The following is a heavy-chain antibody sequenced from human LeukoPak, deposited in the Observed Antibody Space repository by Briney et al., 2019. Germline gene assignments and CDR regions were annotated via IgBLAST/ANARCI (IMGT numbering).Heavy chain of an antibody. CDR2: ISWNSGSI. D-gene: IGHD1-1*01. J-gene: IGHJ3*01. V-gene: IGHV3-9*01. Sequence: GGSLRLSCAASGFTFSSYAMHWVRQAPGKGLEWVSGISWNSGSIGYADSVKGRFTISRDNAKNSLYLQMNSLKTEDTAVYYCTRGNWWGQGTMVTVSS. CDR1: GFTFSSYA. CDR3: TRGNW.